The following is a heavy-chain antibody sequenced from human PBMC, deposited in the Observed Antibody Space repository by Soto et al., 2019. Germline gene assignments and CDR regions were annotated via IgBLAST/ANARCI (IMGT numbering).Heavy chain of an antibody. V-gene: IGHV4-30-2*01. CDR1: GGSISSGGYS. J-gene: IGHJ6*02. CDR2: IYHSGST. Sequence: SETLSLTCAVSGGSISSGGYSWSWIRQPPGKGLEWIGYIYHSGSTYYNPSLKSRVTISVDRSKNQFSLKLSSVSAADTAVYYCARVAAAGVDYGKDVWGQGTPVTVSS. D-gene: IGHD6-13*01. CDR3: ARVAAAGVDYGKDV.